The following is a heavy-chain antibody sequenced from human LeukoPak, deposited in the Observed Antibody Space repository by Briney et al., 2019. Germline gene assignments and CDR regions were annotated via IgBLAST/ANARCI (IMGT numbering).Heavy chain of an antibody. D-gene: IGHD3-22*01. Sequence: SETLSLTCTVSGGSISSSSYYWGWIRQPPGKGLEWIGSIYYSGSTYYNPSLKSRVTISVDTSKNQFSLKLSSVTAADTAVYYCARHSPIYYDSSGYPDYWGQGTLVTVSS. CDR3: ARHSPIYYDSSGYPDY. V-gene: IGHV4-39*01. CDR1: GGSISSSSYY. J-gene: IGHJ4*02. CDR2: IYYSGST.